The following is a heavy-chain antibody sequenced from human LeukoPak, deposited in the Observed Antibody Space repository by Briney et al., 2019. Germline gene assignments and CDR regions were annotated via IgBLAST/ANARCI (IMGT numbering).Heavy chain of an antibody. D-gene: IGHD1-14*01. CDR1: GFTFSNYA. J-gene: IGHJ4*02. Sequence: GGSLRLSCAASGFTFSNYAMHWVRQAPGEGLEWVAVIWYDGSNKYYADSVKGRFTISRDNSKNTLFLQMNSLRAKDTAVYYCARDRGTTYALDYWGQGTLVTVSS. CDR3: ARDRGTTYALDY. V-gene: IGHV3-33*01. CDR2: IWYDGSNK.